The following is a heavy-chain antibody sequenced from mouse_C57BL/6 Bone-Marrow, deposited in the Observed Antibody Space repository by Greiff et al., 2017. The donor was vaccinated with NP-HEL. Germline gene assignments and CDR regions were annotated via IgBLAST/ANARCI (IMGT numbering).Heavy chain of an antibody. Sequence: QVQLKESGAELARPGASVKMSCKASGYTFTSYTMHWVKQRPGQGLEWIGYINPSSGYTKYNQKFKDKATLTADKSSSTAYMQLSSLTSEDSAVYYCARSHYYAHYYAMDYWGQGTSVTGSS. D-gene: IGHD1-2*01. CDR3: ARSHYYAHYYAMDY. CDR2: INPSSGYT. J-gene: IGHJ4*01. V-gene: IGHV1-4*01. CDR1: GYTFTSYT.